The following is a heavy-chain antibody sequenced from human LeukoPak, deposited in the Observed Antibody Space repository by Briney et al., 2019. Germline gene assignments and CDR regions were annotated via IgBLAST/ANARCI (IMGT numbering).Heavy chain of an antibody. CDR1: GGSLSSSSYY. CDR3: ARAVGYSSGWGNWFDP. Sequence: KPSETLSLTCTVSGGSLSSSSYYWGWIRQPPGKGLEWIGSIYYSGSTYYNPSLKSRVTISVDTSKNQFSLKLSSVTAADTAVYYCARAVGYSSGWGNWFDPWGQGTLVTVSS. V-gene: IGHV4-39*01. D-gene: IGHD6-19*01. J-gene: IGHJ5*02. CDR2: IYYSGST.